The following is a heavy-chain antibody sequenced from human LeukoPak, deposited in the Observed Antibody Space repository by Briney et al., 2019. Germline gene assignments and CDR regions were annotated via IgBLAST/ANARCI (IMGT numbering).Heavy chain of an antibody. J-gene: IGHJ3*02. CDR2: IYHSGTT. D-gene: IGHD2-15*01. CDR3: ATARCSGGSCYSDAFDI. V-gene: IGHV4-4*02. Sequence: SGTLSLTCAVSGGSISSSKGWSWVRQPPGKGLEWIGEIYHSGTTNYKPSLKRRVTISVDTSKNQFSVKLSSVTAADTAVYYCATARCSGGSCYSDAFDIWGQGTMVTVSS. CDR1: GGSISSSKG.